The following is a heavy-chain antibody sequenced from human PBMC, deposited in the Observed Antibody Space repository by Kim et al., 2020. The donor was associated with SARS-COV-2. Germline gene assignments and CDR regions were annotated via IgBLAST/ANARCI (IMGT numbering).Heavy chain of an antibody. Sequence: ASVKVSCKASGYTFTSYAMNWVRQAPGQGLEWMGWINTNTGNPTYAQGFTGRFVFSLDTSVSTAYLQISSLKAEDTAVYYCAREVLGDGSGSALYWYFDLWGRGTLVTVSS. V-gene: IGHV7-4-1*02. J-gene: IGHJ2*01. CDR2: INTNTGNP. CDR3: AREVLGDGSGSALYWYFDL. CDR1: GYTFTSYA. D-gene: IGHD3-10*01.